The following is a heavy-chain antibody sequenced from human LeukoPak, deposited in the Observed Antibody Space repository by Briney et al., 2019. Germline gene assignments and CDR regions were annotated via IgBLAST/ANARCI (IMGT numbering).Heavy chain of an antibody. J-gene: IGHJ4*02. CDR3: ARYTYYYDTRDY. CDR2: IYYSGST. Sequence: SETLSLTCTVSGGSISSSSYYWGWIRQPPGKGLEWIGSIYYSGSTYYNPSLKSRVTISVDTSKNQFSLKLSSVTAADTAVYYCARYTYYYDTRDYWGQGTLVTVSS. V-gene: IGHV4-39*01. D-gene: IGHD3-22*01. CDR1: GGSISSSSYY.